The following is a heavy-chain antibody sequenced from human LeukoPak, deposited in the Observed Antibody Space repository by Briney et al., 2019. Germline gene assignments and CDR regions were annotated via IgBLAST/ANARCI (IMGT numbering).Heavy chain of an antibody. CDR1: GGTFSSYA. D-gene: IGHD6-19*01. CDR3: ARDLLLAGSYSSELPHYFDY. V-gene: IGHV1-69*04. J-gene: IGHJ4*02. Sequence: GSSVKVSCKASGGTFSSYAISWVRQAPGQGLEWMGRIIPILGIANYAQKFQGRVTITADKSTSTAYMELSSLRSEDTAVYYCARDLLLAGSYSSELPHYFDYWGQGTLVTVSS. CDR2: IIPILGIA.